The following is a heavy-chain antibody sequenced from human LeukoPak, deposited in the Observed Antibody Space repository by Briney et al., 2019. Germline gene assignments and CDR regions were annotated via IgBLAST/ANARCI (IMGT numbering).Heavy chain of an antibody. CDR2: IFPADSDT. CDR3: ASVYSSTSWDY. Sequence: GESLKISCRASGYSFTTYWIGWVRQMPGKGLEWMGVIFPADSDTRYSPSFQGQVTISADKSISTAYLQWSSLKASDTAMYYCASVYSSTSWDYWGQGTLVTVSS. CDR1: GYSFTTYW. J-gene: IGHJ4*02. D-gene: IGHD6-13*01. V-gene: IGHV5-51*01.